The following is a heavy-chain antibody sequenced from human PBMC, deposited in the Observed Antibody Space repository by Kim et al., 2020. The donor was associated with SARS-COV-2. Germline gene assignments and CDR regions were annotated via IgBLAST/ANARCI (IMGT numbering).Heavy chain of an antibody. CDR2: IIPIFGTA. CDR3: ASAGYCSSTSCYERHYYGMDV. CDR1: GGTFSSYA. D-gene: IGHD2-2*01. J-gene: IGHJ6*02. V-gene: IGHV1-69*13. Sequence: SVKVSCKASGGTFSSYAISWVRQARGQGLEWMGGIIPIFGTANYAQKFQGRVTITADESTSTAYMELSSLRSEDTAVYYCASAGYCSSTSCYERHYYGMDVWGQGTTVTVSS.